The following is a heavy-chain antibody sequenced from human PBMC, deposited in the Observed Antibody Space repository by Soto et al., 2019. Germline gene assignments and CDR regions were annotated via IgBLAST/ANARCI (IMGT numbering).Heavy chain of an antibody. CDR3: ARDRLMATAGTARHYTGLDV. CDR1: GGSIRSGGYY. Sequence: PSETLSLTCTVSGGSIRSGGYYWSWVRQSPRRGLEWIGYIYYSGSTYYNPSLKSRLTISVDTSKNQFSLNLSSVTAAYTAVYYCARDRLMATAGTARHYTGLDVWDRGTTVAVSS. D-gene: IGHD5-18*01. J-gene: IGHJ6*02. V-gene: IGHV4-31*03. CDR2: IYYSGST.